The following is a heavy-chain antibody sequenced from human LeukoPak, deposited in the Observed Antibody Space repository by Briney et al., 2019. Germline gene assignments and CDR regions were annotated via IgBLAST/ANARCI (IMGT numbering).Heavy chain of an antibody. J-gene: IGHJ5*02. CDR2: ISAYSGNT. V-gene: IGHV1-18*01. CDR3: ARDLITMVRGVIADP. D-gene: IGHD3-10*01. Sequence: GASVKVSCKASGYTFTSYGISWVRQAPGQGLEWMGWISAYSGNTNYAQKLQGRVTMTTDTSTSTAYMELRSLRSDDTAVYYCARDLITMVRGVIADPWGQGTLVTVSS. CDR1: GYTFTSYG.